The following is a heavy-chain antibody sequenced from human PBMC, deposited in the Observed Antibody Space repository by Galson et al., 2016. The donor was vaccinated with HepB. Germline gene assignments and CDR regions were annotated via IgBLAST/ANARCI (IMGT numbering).Heavy chain of an antibody. CDR1: KFTFSDYY. CDR2: ISSSGGTI. V-gene: IGHV3-11*04. CDR3: AREYSRRSGLDL. Sequence: SLRLSCAASKFTFSDYYMTWIRQAPGKGLEWVSYISSSGGTIYYADSVKGRFTISRDNAQSSLYLQINSLRAEDTAVYYCAREYSRRSGLDLWGQGTLVIVSS. D-gene: IGHD6-19*01. J-gene: IGHJ4*02.